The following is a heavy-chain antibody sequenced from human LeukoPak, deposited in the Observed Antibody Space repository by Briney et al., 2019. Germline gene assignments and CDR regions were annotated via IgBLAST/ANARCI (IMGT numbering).Heavy chain of an antibody. D-gene: IGHD3-16*01. CDR3: AKGSFYGGGYADY. V-gene: IGHV3-30*18. Sequence: GGSLRLSCVASGFTFSSYGMHWVRQAPGKGLEWVAVISYDGSNKYYADSVKGRFTISRDNSKNTLYLQMNSLRAEDTAVYYCAKGSFYGGGYADYWGQGTLVTVSS. CDR1: GFTFSSYG. J-gene: IGHJ4*02. CDR2: ISYDGSNK.